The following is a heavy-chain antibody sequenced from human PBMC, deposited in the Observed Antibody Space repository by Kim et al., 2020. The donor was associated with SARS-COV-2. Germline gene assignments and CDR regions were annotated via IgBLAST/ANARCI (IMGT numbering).Heavy chain of an antibody. CDR2: IKQDGSEK. CDR1: GFTFSSYW. CDR3: ARDLSYDYVWGSYRYGSDY. Sequence: GGSLRLSCAASGFTFSSYWMSWVRQAPGKGLEWVANIKQDGSEKYYVDSVKGRFTISRDNAKNSLYLQMNSLRAEDTAVYYCARDLSYDYVWGSYRYGSDYWGQGTLVTVSS. D-gene: IGHD3-16*02. J-gene: IGHJ4*02. V-gene: IGHV3-7*01.